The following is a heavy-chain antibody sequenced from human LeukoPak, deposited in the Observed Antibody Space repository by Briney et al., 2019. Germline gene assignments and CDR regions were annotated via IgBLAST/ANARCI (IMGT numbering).Heavy chain of an antibody. J-gene: IGHJ3*02. CDR3: ARNGSLEGRPFDI. V-gene: IGHV4-4*07. CDR1: GGSISSYY. CDR2: IYTSGST. Sequence: SETLSLTCTVSGGSISSYYWSWIRQPAGKGLEWIGRIYTSGSTYFNPSLQSRVTISVDTSKDQFSLKLNSVTAADTAVYYCARNGSLEGRPFDIWGQGTMVTVSS. D-gene: IGHD5-24*01.